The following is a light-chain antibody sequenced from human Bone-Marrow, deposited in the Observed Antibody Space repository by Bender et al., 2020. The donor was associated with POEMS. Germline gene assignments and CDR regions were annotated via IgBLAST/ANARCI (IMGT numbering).Light chain of an antibody. CDR1: SSNTGSGYD. CDR3: QSYDSSLSGWV. J-gene: IGLJ3*02. V-gene: IGLV1-40*01. Sequence: QSVLTQPPSVSGAPGQRVTISCTGSSSNTGSGYDINWYQHLPGTAPKLLIYGYNNRPSGVPDRFSGFKSGTSAYLDISGLQAEDEADYYCQSYDSSLSGWVFGGGTKLTVL. CDR2: GYN.